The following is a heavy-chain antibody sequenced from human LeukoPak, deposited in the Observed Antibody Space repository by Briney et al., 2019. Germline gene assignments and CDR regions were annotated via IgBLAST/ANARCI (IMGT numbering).Heavy chain of an antibody. CDR3: ARDYYYDSSGDPFDY. J-gene: IGHJ4*02. V-gene: IGHV3-74*01. Sequence: GGSLRLSCAASGFTFSTYWMHWVRQAPGKGLVWVSRIKGDGSSTIYADSVKGRFTISRDNSKNTLYLQMNSLRAEDTAVYYCARDYYYDSSGDPFDYWGQGTLVTVSS. CDR2: IKGDGSST. D-gene: IGHD3-22*01. CDR1: GFTFSTYW.